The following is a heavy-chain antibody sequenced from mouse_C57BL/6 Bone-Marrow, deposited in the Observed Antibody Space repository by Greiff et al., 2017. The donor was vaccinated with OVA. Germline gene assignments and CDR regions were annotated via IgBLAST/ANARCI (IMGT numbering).Heavy chain of an antibody. V-gene: IGHV1-52*01. Sequence: VQLQQPGAELVRPGSSVKLSCKASGYTFTSYWMHWVKQRPIQGLEWIGNIDPSDSETHYNQKFKDKATLTVDKSSSTAYMQLSSLTSEDSAVYYCARRGYDGTNYCDYWGQGTTLTVSS. D-gene: IGHD2-2*01. CDR3: ARRGYDGTNYCDY. CDR2: IDPSDSET. J-gene: IGHJ2*01. CDR1: GYTFTSYW.